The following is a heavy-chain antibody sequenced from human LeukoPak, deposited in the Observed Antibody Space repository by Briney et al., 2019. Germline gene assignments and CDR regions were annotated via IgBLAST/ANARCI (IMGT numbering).Heavy chain of an antibody. Sequence: SETLSLTCTVSGGSISSSSYYWGWIRQPPGKGLEWIGSIYYSGSTNYNPSLKSRVTISVDTSKNHFSLRLSSVTAADTAVYYCVRVPYDSSGYYYYYGMDVWGQGTTVTVSS. V-gene: IGHV4-39*02. D-gene: IGHD3-22*01. CDR1: GGSISSSSYY. CDR3: VRVPYDSSGYYYYYGMDV. J-gene: IGHJ6*02. CDR2: IYYSGST.